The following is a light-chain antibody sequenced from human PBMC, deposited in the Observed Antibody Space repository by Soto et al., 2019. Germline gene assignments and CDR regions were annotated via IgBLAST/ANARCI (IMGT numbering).Light chain of an antibody. CDR3: AAWDGSLNHIL. V-gene: IGLV1-44*01. CDR1: SSNMGTNT. J-gene: IGLJ2*01. Sequence: QSALTQPPSASGTPGQRVTISCSGSSSNMGTNTVNWYQQLPRAASKLLIYSDNQRPSGFPDRFSGSKSGTSASLAITGLQSEDAADYYCAAWDGSLNHILFGGWTKLTVL. CDR2: SDN.